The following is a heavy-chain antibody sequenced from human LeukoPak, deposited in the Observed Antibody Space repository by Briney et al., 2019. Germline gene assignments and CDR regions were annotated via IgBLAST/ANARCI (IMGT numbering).Heavy chain of an antibody. V-gene: IGHV1-18*01. CDR2: ISAYNGNT. D-gene: IGHD3-3*01. J-gene: IGHJ4*02. CDR1: GYTFTSYG. Sequence: APVKVSCKASGYTFTSYGISWVRQAPEQGLEWMGWISAYNGNTNYAQKLQGRVTMTTDTSTSTAYMELRSLRSDDTAVYYCARAVRSGYFDYWGQGTLVTVSS. CDR3: ARAVRSGYFDY.